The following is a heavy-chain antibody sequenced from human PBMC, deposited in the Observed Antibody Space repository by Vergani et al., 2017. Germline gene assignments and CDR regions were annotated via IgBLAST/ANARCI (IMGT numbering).Heavy chain of an antibody. CDR1: GGSISSYY. D-gene: IGHD3-10*01. J-gene: IGHJ6*03. CDR2: IYYSGST. V-gene: IGHV4-59*01. Sequence: QVQLQESGPGLVKPSETLSLTCTVSGGSISSYYWSWIRQPPGKGLEWIGYIYYSGSTNYNPTLKRRVTISVDTSKNQFSLKLSSVTAADTAVYYCARAVYGSHYMDVWGKGTTVTVSS. CDR3: ARAVYGSHYMDV.